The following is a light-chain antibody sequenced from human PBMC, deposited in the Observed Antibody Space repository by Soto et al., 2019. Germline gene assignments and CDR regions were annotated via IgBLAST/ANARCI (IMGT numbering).Light chain of an antibody. CDR1: RSISNY. Sequence: DIQMTQSPSSLSASVGDRVTITCRASRSISNYLHWYQQKPGKAPKLLIYAASSLQSGVPSRFSGSGSGTDFTLTISSLQPEDCATYYCQQSYSIQYTFGQGTKLEIK. CDR3: QQSYSIQYT. J-gene: IGKJ2*01. V-gene: IGKV1-39*01. CDR2: AAS.